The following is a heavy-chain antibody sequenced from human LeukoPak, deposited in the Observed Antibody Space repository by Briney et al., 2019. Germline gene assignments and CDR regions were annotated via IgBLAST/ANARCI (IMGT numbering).Heavy chain of an antibody. D-gene: IGHD1-26*01. J-gene: IGHJ4*02. CDR3: AKPTRGSGSFLIDY. V-gene: IGHV3-23*01. CDR2: ISGSGGST. CDR1: GFTFSSYA. Sequence: GSLRLSCAASGFTFSSYAMSWVRQAPGEGLGWASAISGSGGSTYYADSVKGRFTISRDNSKNTLYLQMNSLRAEDTAVYYCAKPTRGSGSFLIDYWGQGTLVTVSS.